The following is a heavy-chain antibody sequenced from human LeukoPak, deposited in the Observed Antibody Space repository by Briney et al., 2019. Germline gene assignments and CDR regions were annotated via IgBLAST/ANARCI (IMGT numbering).Heavy chain of an antibody. CDR1: GFTFSSYG. D-gene: IGHD4-17*01. Sequence: GGFLRLSCAASGFTFSSYGMHWVRQAPGKGLEWVAVISYDGSSKYYADSVKGRFTISRDNSKNTLYLQMNSLRAEDTAVYYCAKEGFMTTPDYWGQGTLVTVSS. CDR3: AKEGFMTTPDY. V-gene: IGHV3-30*18. J-gene: IGHJ4*02. CDR2: ISYDGSSK.